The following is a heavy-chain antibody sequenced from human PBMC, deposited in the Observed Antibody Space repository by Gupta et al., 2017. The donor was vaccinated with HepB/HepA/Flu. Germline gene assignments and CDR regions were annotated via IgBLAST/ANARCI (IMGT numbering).Heavy chain of an antibody. V-gene: IGHV1-18*01. Sequence: QLQLVQSGAEVKKPGASVTVSCKASGYTFTSYSISWMLPAPGQGLEWMGWISAYNGNTNEAQKLQGRVTMTTETSTSTAYMELRRLRSDDTAVYYCARGGGTTVTTWAYYYYGMDVWCQGTTVTVSS. CDR1: GYTFTSYS. D-gene: IGHD4-17*01. CDR3: ARGGGTTVTTWAYYYYGMDV. J-gene: IGHJ6*02. CDR2: ISAYNGNT.